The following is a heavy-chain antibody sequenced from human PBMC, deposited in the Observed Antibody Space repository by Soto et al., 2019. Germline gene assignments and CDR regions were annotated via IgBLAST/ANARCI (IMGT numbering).Heavy chain of an antibody. D-gene: IGHD3-3*02. Sequence: GESLKISCKASPYNFNNYLIALVRQMPGKGLEWMVVSYTDDSANRYSPSLQRHVTISADNNITTDYLQWSSLKASDTAIYYCARVNIIMAVDTTVNLPSPNWFDAWGQGTLVTVSS. V-gene: IGHV5-51*01. CDR1: PYNFNNYL. CDR2: SYTDDSAN. CDR3: ARVNIIMAVDTTVNLPSPNWFDA. J-gene: IGHJ5*02.